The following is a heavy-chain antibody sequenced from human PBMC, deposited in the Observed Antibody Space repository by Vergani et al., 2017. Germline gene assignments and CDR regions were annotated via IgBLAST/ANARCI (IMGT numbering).Heavy chain of an antibody. D-gene: IGHD5-24*01. J-gene: IGHJ4*02. CDR3: AREESRRGDGYPATQIDY. CDR2: INPNSGGT. Sequence: QVQLVQSGAEVKKPGASVKVSCKASGYTFTGYYMHWVRQAPGQGLEWMGWINPNSGGTNYAQKFQGRVTMTRDTSISTAYMELSRLRSDDTAVYYCAREESRRGDGYPATQIDYWGQGTRVTVSS. CDR1: GYTFTGYY. V-gene: IGHV1-2*02.